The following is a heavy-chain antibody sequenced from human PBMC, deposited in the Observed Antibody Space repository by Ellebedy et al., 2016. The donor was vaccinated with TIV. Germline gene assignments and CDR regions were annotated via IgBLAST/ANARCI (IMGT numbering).Heavy chain of an antibody. D-gene: IGHD2-15*01. CDR2: IYYSGST. V-gene: IGHV4-39*07. CDR1: GGSISSSSYY. Sequence: MPSETLSLTCTVSGGSISSSSYYWGWIRQPPGKGLEWIGTIYYSGSTYYNPSLNSRVSISVDTSRNQFSLKLSSVTAADTAVYYCARDLLGYCSGGSCYSAITTGQSDWGQGTLVTVSS. J-gene: IGHJ4*02. CDR3: ARDLLGYCSGGSCYSAITTGQSD.